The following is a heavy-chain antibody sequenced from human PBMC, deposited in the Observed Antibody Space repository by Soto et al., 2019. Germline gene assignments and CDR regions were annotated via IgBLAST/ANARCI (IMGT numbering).Heavy chain of an antibody. CDR1: GASISTSY. CDR2: VHYSGST. D-gene: IGHD3-22*01. V-gene: IGHV4-59*01. J-gene: IGHJ3*02. CDR3: ARGYYDSRGQSNTFDI. Sequence: SETLSLTCSVSGASISTSYWSWIRQSAGKGLEWIGYVHYSGSTNYNPSLKSRVTISVDTSNNQFSLKVKSVTAADTAVYYCARGYYDSRGQSNTFDIWGQGTKVTVS.